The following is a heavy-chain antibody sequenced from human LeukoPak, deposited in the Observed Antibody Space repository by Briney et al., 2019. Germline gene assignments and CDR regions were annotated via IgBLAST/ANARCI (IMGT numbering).Heavy chain of an antibody. CDR2: INHSGST. CDR3: ARIREDSSGYYYIDY. D-gene: IGHD3-22*01. V-gene: IGHV4-34*01. CDR1: GGSFSGYY. J-gene: IGHJ4*02. Sequence: SETLSLTCAVYGGSFSGYYWSWIRQPPGKGLEWIGEINHSGSTNYNPSLKSRVTISVDTSKNQFSLKLSSVTAADTAVYYCARIREDSSGYYYIDYWGQGTLVTVSS.